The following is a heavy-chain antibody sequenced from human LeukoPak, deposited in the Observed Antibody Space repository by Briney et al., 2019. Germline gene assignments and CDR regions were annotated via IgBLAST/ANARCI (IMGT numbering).Heavy chain of an antibody. Sequence: PSETLSLTCAVYGGSFSGYYWSWIRQPPGKGLEWIGEISHSGIANYNPSLKSRVTISVDTSKNQFSLKVSSVTAADTAVYYCARGLGDIAAPLVYYYMDVWGKGTTVTVSS. V-gene: IGHV4-34*01. CDR3: ARGLGDIAAPLVYYYMDV. J-gene: IGHJ6*03. CDR2: ISHSGIA. D-gene: IGHD6-13*01. CDR1: GGSFSGYY.